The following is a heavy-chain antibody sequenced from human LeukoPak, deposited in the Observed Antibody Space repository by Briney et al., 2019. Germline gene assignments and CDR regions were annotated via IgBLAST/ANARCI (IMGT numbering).Heavy chain of an antibody. V-gene: IGHV4-59*01. CDR2: IYYSGST. CDR3: ARARYFDWLLDFDY. D-gene: IGHD3-9*01. CDR1: GGSISSYY. J-gene: IGHJ4*02. Sequence: SETLSLTCTVSGGSISSYYWSWIRQPPGKGLEWIGYIYYSGSTNYNPSLKSRVTISVDTSKNRFSLKLSSVTAADTAVYYCARARYFDWLLDFDYWGQGTLVTVSS.